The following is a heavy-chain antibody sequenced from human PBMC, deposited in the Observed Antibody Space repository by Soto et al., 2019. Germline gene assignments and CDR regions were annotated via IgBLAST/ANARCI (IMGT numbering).Heavy chain of an antibody. V-gene: IGHV3-21*01. Sequence: GGSLRLSCAASGFTFSSYSMNWVRQAPGKGLERVSSISSSSSYIYYADSVKGRFTISRDNAKNSLYLQMNSLRAEDTAVYYCARRRGYCSSTSCPPIDYWGQGTLVTVSS. CDR1: GFTFSSYS. CDR2: ISSSSSYI. D-gene: IGHD2-2*01. J-gene: IGHJ4*02. CDR3: ARRRGYCSSTSCPPIDY.